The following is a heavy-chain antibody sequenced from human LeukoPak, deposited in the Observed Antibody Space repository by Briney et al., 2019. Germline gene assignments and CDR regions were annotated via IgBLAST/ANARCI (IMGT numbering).Heavy chain of an antibody. CDR2: IYADGGGGGT. Sequence: PGGSLRLSCAVSGVTVSTNYMGWVRQAPGKGLEWVSVIYADGGGGGTYYADSVKGRFTISRDNSKNTLYLQMNSLRAEDTAVYYCAKDRQGDSSGYYYGDAFDIWGQGTMVTVSS. CDR3: AKDRQGDSSGYYYGDAFDI. J-gene: IGHJ3*02. V-gene: IGHV3-53*01. CDR1: GVTVSTNY. D-gene: IGHD3-22*01.